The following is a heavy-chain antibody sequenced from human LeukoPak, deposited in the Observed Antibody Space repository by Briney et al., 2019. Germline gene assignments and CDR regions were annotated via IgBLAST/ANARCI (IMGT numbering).Heavy chain of an antibody. CDR1: GFSFSNYV. D-gene: IGHD3-16*01. V-gene: IGHV3-33*01. CDR3: VSEPVGALYGMDV. J-gene: IGHJ6*02. Sequence: GGSLRLSCAASGFSFSNYVMNWVRQAPGKGLEWVAVIWDDRITKFYADSVKGRFTISRDNSKDTLYLEMNSLRVEDTAVYYCVSEPVGALYGMDVWGQGTTVTVSS. CDR2: IWDDRITK.